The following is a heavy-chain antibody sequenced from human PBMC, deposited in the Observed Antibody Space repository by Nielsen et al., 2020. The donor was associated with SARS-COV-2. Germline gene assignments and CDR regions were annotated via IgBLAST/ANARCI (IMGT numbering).Heavy chain of an antibody. CDR3: AKDLAWDGGNSEAGYYGMDV. J-gene: IGHJ6*02. CDR1: GFTFSNAW. V-gene: IGHV3-15*01. CDR2: IKSKTDGGTT. D-gene: IGHD4-23*01. Sequence: GESLKISCAASGFTFSNAWMSWVRQAPGKGLEWVGRIKSKTDGGTTDYAAPVKGRFTISRDDSKNTLYLQMNSLRAEDTAVYYCAKDLAWDGGNSEAGYYGMDVWGQGTTVTVSS.